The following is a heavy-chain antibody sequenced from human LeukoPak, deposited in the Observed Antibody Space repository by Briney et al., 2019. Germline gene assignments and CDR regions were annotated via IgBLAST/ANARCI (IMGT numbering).Heavy chain of an antibody. CDR1: GGSISSGSYH. D-gene: IGHD3-10*01. V-gene: IGHV4-61*02. CDR2: IYTSGST. Sequence: SETLSLTCTVSGGSISSGSYHWSWIRQPAGKGLEWIGRIYTSGSTNYNPSLKSRVTISVDTSKNQFSLKLSSVTAADTAVYYCARGGGSGSYYSLGYYYYYMDVWGKGTTVTVSS. CDR3: ARGGGSGSYYSLGYYYYYMDV. J-gene: IGHJ6*03.